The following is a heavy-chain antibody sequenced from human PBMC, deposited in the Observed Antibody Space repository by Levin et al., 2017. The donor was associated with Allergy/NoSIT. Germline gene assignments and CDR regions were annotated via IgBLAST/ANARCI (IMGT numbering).Heavy chain of an antibody. CDR3: ARQHLVEYYFDY. CDR1: GGSISSYY. CDR2: ISTSGST. D-gene: IGHD6-13*01. J-gene: IGHJ4*02. V-gene: IGHV4-4*07. Sequence: KPSETLSLTCIVSGGSISSYYWSWIRQPAGKGLEWIGRISTSGSTNYNPSLKSRATVSVDTSKNQFSLKLNSVTAADTAVYYCARQHLVEYYFDYWGQGTLVTVSS.